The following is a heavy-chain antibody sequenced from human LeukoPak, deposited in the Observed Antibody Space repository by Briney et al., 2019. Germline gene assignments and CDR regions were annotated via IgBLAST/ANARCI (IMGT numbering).Heavy chain of an antibody. V-gene: IGHV3-43*01. CDR1: GFTFDDYT. CDR2: ISWDGGST. Sequence: PGGSLRLSCAASGFTFDDYTMHWVRQAPGKGLEWVSLISWDGGSTYYADSVKGRFTISRDNSKNSLYLQMNSLRTEDTALYYCTRGGVAALDYWGQGTLVTSPQ. CDR3: TRGGVAALDY. J-gene: IGHJ4*02. D-gene: IGHD6-19*01.